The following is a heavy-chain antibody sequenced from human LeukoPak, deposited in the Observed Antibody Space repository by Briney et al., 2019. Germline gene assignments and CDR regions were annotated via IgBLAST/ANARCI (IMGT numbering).Heavy chain of an antibody. J-gene: IGHJ3*02. V-gene: IGHV3-48*01. Sequence: GGSLRLSCAASGFTFSNYGVNWVRQAPGKGLEWLSHISGSSSTIYYVDSVKGRFTISRDNSRNMLYLQMSSLKAEDTAVYYCVKEIYCTATTCQGNDAFHIWGQGTVVTVSS. CDR2: ISGSSSTI. D-gene: IGHD2-8*02. CDR3: VKEIYCTATTCQGNDAFHI. CDR1: GFTFSNYG.